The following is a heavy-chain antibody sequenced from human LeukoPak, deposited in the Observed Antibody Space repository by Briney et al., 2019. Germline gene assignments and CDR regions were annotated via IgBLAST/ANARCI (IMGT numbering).Heavy chain of an antibody. CDR3: ARGSDSSSWYGSWFDP. J-gene: IGHJ5*02. Sequence: ASVKVSCKASGYTFTNYGISWVRQAPGQGLEWMGWISTYNGNTNNAQKFQGRVTMTTDTSTSTAYMELRSLRSDDTAVYYCARGSDSSSWYGSWFDPWGQGTLVTVSS. D-gene: IGHD6-13*01. CDR1: GYTFTNYG. V-gene: IGHV1-18*01. CDR2: ISTYNGNT.